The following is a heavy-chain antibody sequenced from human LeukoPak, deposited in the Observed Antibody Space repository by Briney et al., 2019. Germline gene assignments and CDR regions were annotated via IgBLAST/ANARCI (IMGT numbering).Heavy chain of an antibody. V-gene: IGHV3-21*04. D-gene: IGHD3-10*02. CDR1: GFTFSSYS. Sequence: GGSLRLSCAASGFTFSSYSMNWVRQAPGKGLEWVSSISSSSSYIYYADSVKGRFTISRDNAKNSLYLQMNSLRAEDTAVYYCAKCSGAAGFYYYYGMDVWGQGTTVTVSS. CDR2: ISSSSSYI. CDR3: AKCSGAAGFYYYYGMDV. J-gene: IGHJ6*02.